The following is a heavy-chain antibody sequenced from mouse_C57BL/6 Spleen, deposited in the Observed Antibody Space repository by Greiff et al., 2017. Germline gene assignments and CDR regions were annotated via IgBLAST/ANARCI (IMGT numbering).Heavy chain of an antibody. J-gene: IGHJ4*01. D-gene: IGHD2-1*01. V-gene: IGHV5-17*01. CDR1: GFTFSDYG. CDR3: ARSGNYVGYAMDY. Sequence: EVQVVEPGGGLVKPGGSLKFSCAASGFTFSDYGMHWVRQAPEQGLEWVAYISRGSSTIYYADTVKGRFTLSRDNAKNTLFLQMTSLRSEDTAMYYGARSGNYVGYAMDYWGKGTSVTVSS. CDR2: ISRGSSTI.